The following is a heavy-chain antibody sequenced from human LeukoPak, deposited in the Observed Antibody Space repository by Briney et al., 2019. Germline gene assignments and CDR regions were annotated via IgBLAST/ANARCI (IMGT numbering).Heavy chain of an antibody. CDR3: ARDPVVVPAGDAFGI. J-gene: IGHJ3*02. D-gene: IGHD2-2*01. Sequence: ASVKVSCKASGYTFTSYYMHWVRQAPGQGLEWMGIINPSGGSTSYAQKFQGRVTMTRDTSTSTVYMELSSLRSEDTAVYYCARDPVVVPAGDAFGIWGQGTMVTVSS. V-gene: IGHV1-46*01. CDR1: GYTFTSYY. CDR2: INPSGGST.